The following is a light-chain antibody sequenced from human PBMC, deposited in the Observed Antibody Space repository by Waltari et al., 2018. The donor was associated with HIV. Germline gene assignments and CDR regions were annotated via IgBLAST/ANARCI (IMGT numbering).Light chain of an antibody. CDR3: QAWYHSDDPIF. CDR1: SSNIGADYD. Sequence: QSVLTQPPSVSGAPGQRVTISCTGGSSNIGADYDVHWYQQIPGTAPKLLISGNKNRPSGVPERFSGSNSGATATLTISRVEAGDEADYYCQAWYHSDDPIFFGGGTQLTVL. V-gene: IGLV1-40*01. CDR2: GNK. J-gene: IGLJ2*01.